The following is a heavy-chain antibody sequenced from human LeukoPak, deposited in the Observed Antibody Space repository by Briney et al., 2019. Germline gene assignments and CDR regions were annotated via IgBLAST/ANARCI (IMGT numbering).Heavy chain of an antibody. Sequence: SVKVSCKASGGTFSSYAISWVRQAPGQGLEWMGGIIPILGIANYAQKFQGRVTITADKSTSTAYMELSSLRSEDTAVYYCARDLDVDTAMVREYYFDYWGQGTLVTVSS. J-gene: IGHJ4*02. CDR1: GGTFSSYA. D-gene: IGHD5-18*01. V-gene: IGHV1-69*10. CDR2: IIPILGIA. CDR3: ARDLDVDTAMVREYYFDY.